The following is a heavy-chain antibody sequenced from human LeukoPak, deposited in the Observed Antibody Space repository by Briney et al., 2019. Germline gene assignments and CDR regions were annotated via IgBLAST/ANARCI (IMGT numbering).Heavy chain of an antibody. Sequence: GGSLRLSCAASGFIFSDHYMDWVRQAPGKGLEWVGRTRNKANGYTTEYAASVKGRFTISRDDSKNSLYLQMNSLRAEDTAVYCCARGLKATYSNYGYWFDPWGQGTLVTVSS. J-gene: IGHJ5*02. CDR1: GFIFSDHY. D-gene: IGHD4-11*01. V-gene: IGHV3-72*01. CDR2: TRNKANGYTT. CDR3: ARGLKATYSNYGYWFDP.